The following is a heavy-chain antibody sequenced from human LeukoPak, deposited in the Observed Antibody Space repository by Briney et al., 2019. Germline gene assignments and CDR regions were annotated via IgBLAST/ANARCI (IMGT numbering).Heavy chain of an antibody. Sequence: SETLSLTCTVSGGSISSYYWSWIRQPPGKGREWIGYIYYSGSTNYNPSLKSRVTISVDTSKNQFSLKMSSVTAADTAVYYCARSDYYDFWSGYYKGMNWFDPWGQGTLVTVSS. V-gene: IGHV4-59*01. CDR1: GGSISSYY. J-gene: IGHJ5*02. CDR2: IYYSGST. CDR3: ARSDYYDFWSGYYKGMNWFDP. D-gene: IGHD3-3*01.